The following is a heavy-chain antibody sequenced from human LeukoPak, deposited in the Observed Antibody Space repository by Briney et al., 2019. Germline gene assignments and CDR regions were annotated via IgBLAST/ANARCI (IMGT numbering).Heavy chain of an antibody. CDR1: GFTFSDYY. J-gene: IGHJ4*02. CDR3: ARAQYYLDS. CDR2: ISSSSSNR. Sequence: AGGSLRLSCAASGFTFSDYYMSWIRQAPGKGLEWVSYISSSSSNRNYADSVKGRFTISRDNAKNSLYLQMNSLRAEDTAVYYCARAQYYLDSWGQGTLVTVSS. V-gene: IGHV3-11*06.